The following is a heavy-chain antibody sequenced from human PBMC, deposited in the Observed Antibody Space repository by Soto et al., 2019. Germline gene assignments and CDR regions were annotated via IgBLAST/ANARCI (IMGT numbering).Heavy chain of an antibody. Sequence: QVQLVESGGGVVQPGRSLRLSCAASGFTFSSYAMHWVRQAPGKGLEWVAVISYDGSNKYYADSVKGRFTISRDNSKNTLYLQMNSLRAEDTAVYYCARGGRWELLWGTREMLFDIWGQGTMVTVSS. J-gene: IGHJ3*02. CDR2: ISYDGSNK. V-gene: IGHV3-30-3*01. D-gene: IGHD2-15*01. CDR3: ARGGRWELLWGTREMLFDI. CDR1: GFTFSSYA.